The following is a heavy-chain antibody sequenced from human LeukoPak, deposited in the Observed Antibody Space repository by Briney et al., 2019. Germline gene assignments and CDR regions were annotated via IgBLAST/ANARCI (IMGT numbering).Heavy chain of an antibody. D-gene: IGHD5-24*01. Sequence: PGASLKISCKGSGYSFSNYWIGWVRPTPGKGLEWMGFIYPRDSRTTYSPSFQGQVTISVDRSINTAYIQCSSLKASDTAIYYCAKGGDGRDFLLYWGQGSLVTVSS. CDR2: IYPRDSRT. V-gene: IGHV5-51*01. J-gene: IGHJ4*02. CDR1: GYSFSNYW. CDR3: AKGGDGRDFLLY.